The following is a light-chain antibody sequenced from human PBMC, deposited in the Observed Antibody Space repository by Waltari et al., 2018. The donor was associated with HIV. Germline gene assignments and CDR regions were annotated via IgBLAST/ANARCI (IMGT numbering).Light chain of an antibody. V-gene: IGLV1-51*01. CDR1: SSNIGNNY. CDR3: AAWTDSLSGVV. Sequence: QSVLTQPPSVSAAPGQKVTISCSGSSSNIGNNYVSWFQQFPGTAPKLLFYDNNERPSGIPDRFSGSKSGTSATLDIAGLQTGDEADYYCAAWTDSLSGVVFGGGTKLSVL. J-gene: IGLJ2*01. CDR2: DNN.